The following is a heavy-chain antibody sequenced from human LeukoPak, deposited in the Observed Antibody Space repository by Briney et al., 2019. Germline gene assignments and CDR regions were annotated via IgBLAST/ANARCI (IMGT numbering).Heavy chain of an antibody. CDR2: ISRSSSTI. V-gene: IGHV3-48*04. D-gene: IGHD1-26*01. J-gene: IGHJ4*02. CDR3: ARDRVGATKLASD. CDR1: GFTFSTYT. Sequence: GGSLRLSCAASGFTFSTYTMIWVRQAPGKGLQWVSYISRSSSTIYYADSVKGRFIISRDNAKNSLYLQMNSLRAEDTAVYYCARDRVGATKLASDWGQGTLVTVSS.